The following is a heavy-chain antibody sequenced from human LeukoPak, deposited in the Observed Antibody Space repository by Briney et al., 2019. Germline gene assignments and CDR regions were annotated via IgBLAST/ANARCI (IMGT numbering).Heavy chain of an antibody. CDR2: INPNSGGT. CDR1: GYTFTGYY. J-gene: IGHJ4*02. CDR3: ARDISLGQFGKDQKDSSGLGH. Sequence: GASVKVSCKASGYTFTGYYVHWVRQAPGQGLEWMGWINPNSGGTNYAQKFQGRVTMTRDTSISTAYMELSRLRSDDTAVYYCARDISLGQFGKDQKDSSGLGHWGQGTLVTVSS. V-gene: IGHV1-2*02. D-gene: IGHD3-22*01.